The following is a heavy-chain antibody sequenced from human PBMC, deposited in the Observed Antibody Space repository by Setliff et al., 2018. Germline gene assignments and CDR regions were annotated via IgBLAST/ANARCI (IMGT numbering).Heavy chain of an antibody. CDR3: ARDRGSNNSPEDFDY. CDR1: GGSVRGYY. CDR2: IFGSGST. D-gene: IGHD1-1*01. J-gene: IGHJ4*02. V-gene: IGHV4-4*07. Sequence: PSETLSLTCTVSGGSVRGYYWSWIRQPAGKGLEWIGRIFGSGSTNYNPSLKSRVTMSIDTSKNQFFLKVRSVTAADTAVYYCARDRGSNNSPEDFDYWGLGTLVTVS.